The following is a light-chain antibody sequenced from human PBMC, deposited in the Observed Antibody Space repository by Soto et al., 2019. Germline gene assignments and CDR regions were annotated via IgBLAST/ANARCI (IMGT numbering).Light chain of an antibody. J-gene: IGKJ1*01. CDR3: QQYNSYSRT. Sequence: EIVMTQSPVILSVSPGERATLSCRASQSVGTNLAWYQQKPGQAPRLLISGAATRATGIPARFSGRGSGTEFTLTVSSLQSEDFATYYCQQYNSYSRTFGQGTKVEIK. V-gene: IGKV3-15*01. CDR2: GAA. CDR1: QSVGTN.